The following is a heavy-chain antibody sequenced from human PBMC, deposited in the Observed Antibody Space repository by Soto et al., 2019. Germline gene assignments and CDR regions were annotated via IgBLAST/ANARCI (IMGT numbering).Heavy chain of an antibody. V-gene: IGHV1-3*01. CDR3: ARDGIAATYYYYMDV. J-gene: IGHJ6*03. Sequence: GASVRVSCKASGYTLTSCAMHWVRQAPGQRLEWMGWINAGNGNTKYSQKFQGRVTITRDTSASTAYMELSSLRSEDTAVYYCARDGIAATYYYYMDVWGKGTTVTVSS. D-gene: IGHD6-13*01. CDR2: INAGNGNT. CDR1: GYTLTSCA.